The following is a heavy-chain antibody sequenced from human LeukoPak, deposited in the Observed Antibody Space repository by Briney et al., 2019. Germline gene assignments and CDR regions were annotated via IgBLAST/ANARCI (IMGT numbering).Heavy chain of an antibody. Sequence: PSETLSLTCAVYGGSFSGYYWSWIRQPPGKGLEWIGEINHRGSTNYNPSLKSRVTISVDTSKNQFSLKLSSVTAADTAVYYCARGRIAAAGSNWFDPWGQETLVTVSS. CDR1: GGSFSGYY. J-gene: IGHJ5*02. CDR3: ARGRIAAAGSNWFDP. V-gene: IGHV4-34*01. D-gene: IGHD6-13*01. CDR2: INHRGST.